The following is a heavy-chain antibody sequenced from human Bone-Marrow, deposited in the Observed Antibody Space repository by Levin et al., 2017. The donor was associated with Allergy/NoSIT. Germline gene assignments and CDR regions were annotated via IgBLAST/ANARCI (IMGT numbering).Heavy chain of an antibody. CDR2: INPNSGAT. J-gene: IGHJ4*02. CDR3: ARDMSNWSASDY. CDR1: GYTFTAYN. D-gene: IGHD1-20*01. Sequence: VASVKVSCKASGYTFTAYNINWVQQAPGQGLEWVGRINPNSGATYYAQKFHGRVIMTRDTSITTAYMELSSLKSDDTAVYFCARDMSNWSASDYWGQGTLVTVSS. V-gene: IGHV1-2*06.